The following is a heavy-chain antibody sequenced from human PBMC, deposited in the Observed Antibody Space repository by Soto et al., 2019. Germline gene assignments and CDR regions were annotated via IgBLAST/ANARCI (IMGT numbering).Heavy chain of an antibody. CDR2: IYPGDSDT. V-gene: IGHV5-51*01. J-gene: IGHJ6*02. CDR1: GYSFTSYW. D-gene: IGHD2-2*01. Sequence: PGESLKISCKGSGYSFTSYWIGWVRQMPGKGLEWMGIIYPGDSDTRYSPSFQGQVTISADKSISTAYLQWSSLKASDTAMYYCASSPRGYCSSTSCRELGNYYGVDVWGQGTTVPVSS. CDR3: ASSPRGYCSSTSCRELGNYYGVDV.